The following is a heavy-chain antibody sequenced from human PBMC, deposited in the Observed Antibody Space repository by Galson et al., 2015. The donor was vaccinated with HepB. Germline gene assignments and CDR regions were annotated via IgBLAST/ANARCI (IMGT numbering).Heavy chain of an antibody. CDR2: ISYDGSNK. Sequence: SLRLSCAASGFTFSSYAMHWVRQAPGKGLEWVAVISYDGSNKYDADSVKGRFTISRDNSKNTLYLQMNSLRAEDTAVYYCASYSPPGGRAYSSSSYYYYYGMDVWGQGTTVTVSS. D-gene: IGHD6-6*01. CDR1: GFTFSSYA. CDR3: ASYSPPGGRAYSSSSYYYYYGMDV. J-gene: IGHJ6*02. V-gene: IGHV3-30*04.